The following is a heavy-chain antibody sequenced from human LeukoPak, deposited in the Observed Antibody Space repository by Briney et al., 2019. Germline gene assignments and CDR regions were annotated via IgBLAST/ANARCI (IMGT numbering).Heavy chain of an antibody. J-gene: IGHJ2*01. Sequence: SETLSLTCTVSGGSTSSDYWSWIRQSPGKGLEWVGYVYNSGDTGKNPSLKSRVTILLDTSKNQSSLKLTSVSAADTAVYYCARLKLGAYFDLWGRGTLVTVSS. D-gene: IGHD3-16*01. CDR3: ARLKLGAYFDL. V-gene: IGHV4-59*08. CDR2: VYNSGDT. CDR1: GGSTSSDY.